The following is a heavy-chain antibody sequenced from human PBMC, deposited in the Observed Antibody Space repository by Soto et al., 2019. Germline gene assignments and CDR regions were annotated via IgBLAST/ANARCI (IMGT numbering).Heavy chain of an antibody. J-gene: IGHJ6*02. D-gene: IGHD5-18*01. CDR2: IIPIFGTA. CDR1: GGTFSSYA. V-gene: IGHV1-69*13. Sequence: SVKFSCKASGGTFSSYAISWVRQAPGQGLEWMGGIIPIFGTANYAQKFQGRVTITADESTSTAYMELSSLRSEDTAVYYCARDSSRVDTAMAVYYYYGMDVWGQGTTVTVSS. CDR3: ARDSSRVDTAMAVYYYYGMDV.